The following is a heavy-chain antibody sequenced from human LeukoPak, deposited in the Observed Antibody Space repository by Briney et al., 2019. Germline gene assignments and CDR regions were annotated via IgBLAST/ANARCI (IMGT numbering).Heavy chain of an antibody. Sequence: GSLRLSCVASGFTFSSYSMNWVRQSPGKGLEWVSYISSSSNTIYYADSVKGRFTISRDNANNSLYLQMNSLRAEDTAVYYCARDGFDFWSGYPTTVDYWGQGTLVTVPS. J-gene: IGHJ4*02. V-gene: IGHV3-48*01. D-gene: IGHD3-3*01. CDR3: ARDGFDFWSGYPTTVDY. CDR2: ISSSSNTI. CDR1: GFTFSSYS.